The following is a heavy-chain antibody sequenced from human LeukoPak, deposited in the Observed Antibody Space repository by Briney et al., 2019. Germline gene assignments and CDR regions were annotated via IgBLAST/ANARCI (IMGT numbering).Heavy chain of an antibody. CDR1: GYTFIGSY. D-gene: IGHD3-9*01. CDR3: ARSPHILTGENFDY. Sequence: RASVKVSCKASGYTFIGSYMHWVRQAPGQGLEWMGWINLNSGGTNYAQKFQVRVTMTRDTSISTAYMELSRLRSDDTAVYYCARSPHILTGENFDYWGQGTLVTVSS. J-gene: IGHJ4*02. V-gene: IGHV1-2*02. CDR2: INLNSGGT.